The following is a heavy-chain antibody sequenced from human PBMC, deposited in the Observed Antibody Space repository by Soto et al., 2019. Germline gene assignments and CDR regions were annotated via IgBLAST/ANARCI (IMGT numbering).Heavy chain of an antibody. V-gene: IGHV3-21*01. Sequence: GGSLRLSCEASGFTFSSYAINWVRQAPGEGLEWVSSISSSSSYIYYADSVRGRFTISRDNSKNTLYLQMNSLRAEDTAVYYCARGELELRSDAFDIWGQGTMVTVSS. CDR1: GFTFSSYA. CDR2: ISSSSSYI. J-gene: IGHJ3*02. D-gene: IGHD1-7*01. CDR3: ARGELELRSDAFDI.